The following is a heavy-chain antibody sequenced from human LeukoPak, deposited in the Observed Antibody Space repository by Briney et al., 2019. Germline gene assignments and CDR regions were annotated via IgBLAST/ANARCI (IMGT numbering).Heavy chain of an antibody. CDR2: IYYNGNT. J-gene: IGHJ6*02. CDR1: GGSISSGGYY. D-gene: IGHD1-26*01. V-gene: IGHV4-61*08. CDR3: ARGRSNYYGMDV. Sequence: SETLSLTCTVSGGSISSGGYYWNWIRRPPGKGLEWIGYIYYNGNTNYSPSLKSRVTMSVDTSKNLFSLKVSSVTAADTAVYYCARGRSNYYGMDVWGQGTTVTVSS.